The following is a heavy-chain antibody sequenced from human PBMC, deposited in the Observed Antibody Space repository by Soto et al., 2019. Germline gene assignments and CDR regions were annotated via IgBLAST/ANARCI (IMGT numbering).Heavy chain of an antibody. CDR3: ARDVIVVVPAAMDY. J-gene: IGHJ4*02. CDR1: GYTFTSYA. V-gene: IGHV1-3*01. Sequence: QVQLVQSGAEVKKPGASVKVSCKASGYTFTSYAMHWVRQAPGQRLEWMGWINAGNGNTKYSQKFQGRVTITRDTSASKAYMELSSLRSEDTAVYYCARDVIVVVPAAMDYWGQGTLVTVSS. D-gene: IGHD2-2*01. CDR2: INAGNGNT.